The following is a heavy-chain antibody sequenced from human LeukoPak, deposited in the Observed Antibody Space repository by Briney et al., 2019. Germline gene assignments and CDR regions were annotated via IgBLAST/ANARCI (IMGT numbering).Heavy chain of an antibody. CDR3: ARDPRYCSGGSCYRPFDY. Sequence: PSETLSLNCTVSGGTLPSGDFYWGWIRQPPGNGLEWIGSIYYSGSTYYNPSLKSRVTISVDKSKNQFSLKLSSVTAADTAVYYCARDPRYCSGGSCYRPFDYWGQGTLVTVSS. CDR2: IYYSGST. J-gene: IGHJ4*02. CDR1: GGTLPSGDFY. V-gene: IGHV4-39*07. D-gene: IGHD2-15*01.